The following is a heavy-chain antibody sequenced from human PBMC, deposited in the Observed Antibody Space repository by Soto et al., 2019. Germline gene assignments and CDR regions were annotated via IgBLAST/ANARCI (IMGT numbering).Heavy chain of an antibody. D-gene: IGHD1-26*01. J-gene: IGHJ1*01. CDR2: INPSGGST. CDR1: GYTFTSYY. Sequence: ASVKVSCKASGYTFTSYYMHWVRQAPGQGLEWMGIINPSGGSTSYAQKFQGRVTMTRDTSTSTVYMELSSLRSEDTAVYYCARAPRDSGSYYSFQHWGQGTLVTVSS. V-gene: IGHV1-46*01. CDR3: ARAPRDSGSYYSFQH.